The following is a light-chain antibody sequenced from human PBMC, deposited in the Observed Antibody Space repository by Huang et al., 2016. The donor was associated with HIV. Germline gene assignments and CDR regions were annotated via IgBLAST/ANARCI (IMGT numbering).Light chain of an antibody. CDR1: QSVSRY. CDR3: QQRSNLIT. V-gene: IGKV3-11*01. J-gene: IGKJ4*01. CDR2: DAS. Sequence: EIVLTQSPATLSLSPGERATLSCRASQSVSRYLAWYQQKLGRAPRLLIYDASNRATGIPARVSGSGSGTDFTLTISSLDPEDFAVYYCQQRSNLITFGGGTKVEIK.